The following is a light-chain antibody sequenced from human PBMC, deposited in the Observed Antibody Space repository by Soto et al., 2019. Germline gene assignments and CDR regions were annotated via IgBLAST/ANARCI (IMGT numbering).Light chain of an antibody. V-gene: IGKV3-20*01. CDR2: GAF. J-gene: IGKJ1*01. CDR1: QSVSSNY. Sequence: VLTQSPGTLSLSPGERATLSCSASQSVSSNYIAWYQHKRGQAPRLLIYGAFNRATGIPDRFSGRGSGTDFTLTISRLEPEDFAVYYCQQYSTSPWTFGQGTKVDIK. CDR3: QQYSTSPWT.